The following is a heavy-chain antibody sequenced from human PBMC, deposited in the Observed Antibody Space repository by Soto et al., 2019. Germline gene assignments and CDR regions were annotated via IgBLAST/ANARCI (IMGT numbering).Heavy chain of an antibody. Sequence: SQTLSLTFVGSGDTVSSNSVAWNWVRQSPSRGLEWLGRTYYRSRWYSDYAVSVRSRIDINADTSKNQVSLQLNSVTPEDTAVYYCARSEEDSDYYYYGMDVWGKGTTVTV. V-gene: IGHV6-1*01. CDR1: GDTVSSNSVA. CDR3: ARSEEDSDYYYYGMDV. J-gene: IGHJ6*04. D-gene: IGHD2-15*01. CDR2: TYYRSRWYS.